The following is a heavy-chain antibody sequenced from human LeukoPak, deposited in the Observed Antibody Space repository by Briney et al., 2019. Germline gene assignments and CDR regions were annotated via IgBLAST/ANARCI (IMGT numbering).Heavy chain of an antibody. J-gene: IGHJ4*02. V-gene: IGHV3-23*01. D-gene: IGHD7-27*01. CDR3: AKDGGLWVSAHWGDS. CDR1: GFTFSSYT. CDR2: ITTSDGNT. Sequence: GGSLRLSCAASGFTFSSYTMSWVRQAPGKGLEGVSTITTSDGNTYYADSVKGRFTVSRDNSKNTLFLQMNSLRAEDTAVYYCAKDGGLWVSAHWGDSWGRGTLVTVSS.